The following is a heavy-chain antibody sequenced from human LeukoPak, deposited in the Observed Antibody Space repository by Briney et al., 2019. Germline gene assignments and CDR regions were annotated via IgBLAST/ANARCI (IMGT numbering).Heavy chain of an antibody. CDR1: GGSISSGSYY. CDR3: AREGTYRDYSSSWFDY. Sequence: SETLSLTCTVSGGSISSGSYYWSWIRQPAGKGLEWIGRIYTSGSTNYNPSLKSRVTISVDTSKNQFSLKLSSVTAADTAVYYCAREGTYRDYSSSWFDYWGQGTLVTVSS. D-gene: IGHD6-13*01. J-gene: IGHJ5*01. CDR2: IYTSGST. V-gene: IGHV4-61*02.